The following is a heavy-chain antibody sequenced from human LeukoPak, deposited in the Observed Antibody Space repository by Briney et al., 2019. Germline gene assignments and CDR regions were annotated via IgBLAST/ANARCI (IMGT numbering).Heavy chain of an antibody. CDR2: IYDGDP. D-gene: IGHD3-9*01. J-gene: IGHJ4*02. V-gene: IGHV1-18*01. CDR1: GYNFHNYG. CDR3: ARALLGVLTGVLEY. Sequence: ASVRLSCKTSGYNFHNYGVTWVRQAPGQGLEWVGFIYDGDPRYAQKFQGRVTLTTDRSTNTAYMELRNLRPDDTALYYCARALLGVLTGVLEYWGQGALVSVSS.